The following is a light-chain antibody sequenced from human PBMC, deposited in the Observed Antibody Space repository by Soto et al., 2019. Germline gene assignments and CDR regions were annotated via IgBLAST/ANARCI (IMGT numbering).Light chain of an antibody. CDR1: QSISSSY. J-gene: IGKJ3*01. CDR2: GAS. CDR3: QQYGSSXGXFT. V-gene: IGKV3-20*01. Sequence: EIVLTQSPGTLSLSPGERATLPCRASQSISSSYLAWYQQKPGQAPRLLIYGASTRAPGIPDRFSGSGSGTDFTLTISRLEPEDFAVYYCQQYGSSXGXFTXGPGX.